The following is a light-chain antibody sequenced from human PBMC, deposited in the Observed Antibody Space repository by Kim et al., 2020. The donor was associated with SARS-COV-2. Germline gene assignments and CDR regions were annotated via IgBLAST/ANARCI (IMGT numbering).Light chain of an antibody. CDR3: NSRDNNDNVL. CDR1: SLRTYY. V-gene: IGLV3-19*01. J-gene: IGLJ2*01. Sequence: SSELTQDPAVSVALGQTVRITCQGDSLRTYYTTWFQQKPGQAPIVVFNGKNNRPSGIPDRFSGSSSGNTASLTITATQAGDEADYYCNSRDNNDNVLFGG. CDR2: GKN.